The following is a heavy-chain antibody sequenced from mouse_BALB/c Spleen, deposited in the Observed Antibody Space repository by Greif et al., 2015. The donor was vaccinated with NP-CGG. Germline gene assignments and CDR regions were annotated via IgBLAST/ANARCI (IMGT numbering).Heavy chain of an antibody. V-gene: IGHV14-3*02. CDR1: GFNIKDTY. J-gene: IGHJ1*01. CDR2: IDPANGNT. Sequence: EVKLVESGAELVKPGASVKLSCTASGFNIKDTYRHWVKQRPEQGLEWIGRIDPANGNTKYDPKFQGKATITADTSSNTAYLQLSSLTSEDTAVYYCARYGNYVYFDVWGAGTTVTVSS. D-gene: IGHD2-1*01. CDR3: ARYGNYVYFDV.